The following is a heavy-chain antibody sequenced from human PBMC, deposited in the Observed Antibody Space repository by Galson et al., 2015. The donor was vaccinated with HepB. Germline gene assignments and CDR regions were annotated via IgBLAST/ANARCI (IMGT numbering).Heavy chain of an antibody. Sequence: SVKVSCKASGGNFNNFAITWVRKAPGQRLEWVGRIIPAFGAANYAQKFQGRLTISADKSTGTAYMDLTNLRSEDTAVYYCARQDYYGSGTYPPWYGLDVWGQGTTVTVSS. V-gene: IGHV1-69*06. D-gene: IGHD3-10*01. CDR3: ARQDYYGSGTYPPWYGLDV. CDR2: IIPAFGAA. CDR1: GGNFNNFA. J-gene: IGHJ6*02.